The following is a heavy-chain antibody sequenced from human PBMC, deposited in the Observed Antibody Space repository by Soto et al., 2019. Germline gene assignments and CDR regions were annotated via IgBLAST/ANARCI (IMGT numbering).Heavy chain of an antibody. D-gene: IGHD3-10*01. V-gene: IGHV4-31*03. Sequence: QVQLQESGPGLVKSSQTLSLTCTVSGGSISSDGNYWSWIRQHPGKGLEWIGYIYYSVSTYYNPSLKSRVTISVDTSQNQFSLKLNSVTAADTAVYYCARARMVRGIIYYYGMDVWGQGTTVTVSS. J-gene: IGHJ6*02. CDR1: GGSISSDGNY. CDR2: IYYSVST. CDR3: ARARMVRGIIYYYGMDV.